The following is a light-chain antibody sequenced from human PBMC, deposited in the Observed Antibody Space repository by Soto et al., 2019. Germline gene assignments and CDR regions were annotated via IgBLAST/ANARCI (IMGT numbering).Light chain of an antibody. CDR1: QSVSIF. CDR3: QHRVNWPRT. V-gene: IGKV3-11*01. CDR2: DAS. J-gene: IGKJ2*01. Sequence: EIVLTQSPPTLSLSPGERVTLSCRASQSVSIFLAWYQQKVGQPPRLLIYDASKRATGVPVRFSGSGSGMDFTLTPSSLEREYFAVYYCQHRVNWPRTFGEGTKLEI.